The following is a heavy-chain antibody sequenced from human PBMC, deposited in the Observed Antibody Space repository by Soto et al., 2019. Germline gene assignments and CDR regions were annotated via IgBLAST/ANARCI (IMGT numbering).Heavy chain of an antibody. Sequence: ASVKVSCKASGYTFTSYGISWVRQARGQGLEWMGWISAYNGNTNYAQKLQGRVTMTTDTSTSTAYMELRSLRSDDTAVYYCARAGYCTNGVCRSMDVWGQGTTVTVSS. J-gene: IGHJ6*02. CDR2: ISAYNGNT. D-gene: IGHD2-8*01. V-gene: IGHV1-18*01. CDR3: ARAGYCTNGVCRSMDV. CDR1: GYTFTSYG.